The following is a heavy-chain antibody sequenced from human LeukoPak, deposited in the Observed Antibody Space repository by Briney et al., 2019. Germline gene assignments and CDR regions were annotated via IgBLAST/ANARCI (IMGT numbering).Heavy chain of an antibody. CDR2: IYYSGST. D-gene: IGHD3-3*01. CDR3: ARGNTIFGVGGSGFDY. V-gene: IGHV4-61*01. Sequence: PSETLSLTCTVSGGSISSGSYYWSWIRQPPGKGLEWIGYIYYSGSTNYNPSLKSRVTISVDTSKNQFSLKLSSVTAADTAVYYCARGNTIFGVGGSGFDYWGQGTLVTVSS. CDR1: GGSISSGSYY. J-gene: IGHJ4*02.